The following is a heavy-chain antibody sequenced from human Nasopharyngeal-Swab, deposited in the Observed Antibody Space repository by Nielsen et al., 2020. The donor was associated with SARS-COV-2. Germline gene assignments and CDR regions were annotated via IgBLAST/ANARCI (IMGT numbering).Heavy chain of an antibody. CDR3: AKSMAYFQLSGTYNLDF. CDR2: ISYEGSIR. V-gene: IGHV3-30*18. CDR1: GFTFNNFG. D-gene: IGHD1-1*01. Sequence: GESLKISCAASGFTFNNFGMHWVRQAPGKGLEWVAFISYEGSIRNYKDSVKGRFTVSRDSSKNTVYLQMNSLRPDDTAVYFCAKSMAYFQLSGTYNLDFWGQGTLVTVSS. J-gene: IGHJ4*02.